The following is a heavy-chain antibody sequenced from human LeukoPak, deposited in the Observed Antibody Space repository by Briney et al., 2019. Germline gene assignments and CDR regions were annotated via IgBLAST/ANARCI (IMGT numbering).Heavy chain of an antibody. CDR2: IYTSGST. CDR3: ARDYCTTTSCSYSDS. V-gene: IGHV4-4*07. D-gene: IGHD2-2*01. CDR1: GGSISSYY. Sequence: WETLSLPCTVSGGSISSYYWRWIRQPAGKGLEWIGRIYTSGSTNYNPSLKSRVTMSVDTSKNQFSLKLSSVTAADTAVYYCARDYCTTTSCSYSDSWGQGTLVTVSS. J-gene: IGHJ4*02.